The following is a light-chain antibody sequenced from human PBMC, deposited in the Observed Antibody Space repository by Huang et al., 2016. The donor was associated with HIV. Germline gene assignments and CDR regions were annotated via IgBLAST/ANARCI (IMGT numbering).Light chain of an antibody. CDR1: QSIRSNY. CDR3: QQYGNSPPNT. Sequence: EVVLTQSPGTLSLSPGETATLYCRASQSIRSNYLAWYPLRPGQSPRLLIYGASNRPTGIPERFSGSGSGADFTLTISGLEPEDFAVYYCQQYGNSPPNTFGQGTKVEIK. V-gene: IGKV3-20*01. CDR2: GAS. J-gene: IGKJ1*01.